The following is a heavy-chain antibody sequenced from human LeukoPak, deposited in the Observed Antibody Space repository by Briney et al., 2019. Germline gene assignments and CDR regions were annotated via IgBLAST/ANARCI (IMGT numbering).Heavy chain of an antibody. V-gene: IGHV4-59*08. D-gene: IGHD1-1*01. Sequence: SETLSLTCTVSGGSISSYYWSWIRQPPGKGLEWIIYYSGSTNYSPSLKSRVTISVDTSKNQFSLKLTSVTAAVTAVYYCARHGNGAFDIWGQGTMVTVSS. CDR3: ARHGNGAFDI. CDR2: IYYSGST. J-gene: IGHJ3*02. CDR1: GGSISSYY.